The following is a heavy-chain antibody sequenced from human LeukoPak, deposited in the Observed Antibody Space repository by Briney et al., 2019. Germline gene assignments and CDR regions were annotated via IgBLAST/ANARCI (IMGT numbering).Heavy chain of an antibody. J-gene: IGHJ4*02. Sequence: SETLSLTCAVYGGSFSGYYWSWIRQPPGKGLEWIGEINHSGSTNYNPSLKSRVTISVDTSKNQFSLKLSPVTAADTAVYYCARVGVAAARIDYWGQGTLVTVSS. V-gene: IGHV4-34*01. CDR3: ARVGVAAARIDY. CDR1: GGSFSGYY. CDR2: INHSGST. D-gene: IGHD6-13*01.